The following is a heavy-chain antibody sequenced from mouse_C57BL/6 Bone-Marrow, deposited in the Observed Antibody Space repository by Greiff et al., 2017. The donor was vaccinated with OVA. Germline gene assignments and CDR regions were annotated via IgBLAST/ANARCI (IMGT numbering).Heavy chain of an antibody. V-gene: IGHV1-81*01. Sequence: QVQLQQSGAELARPGASVKLSCKASGYTFTSYGISWVKQRTGQGLEWIGEIYPRSGNTYYNEKFKCKATLTADKSSSTAYMELRSLTSEDSAVYFCAREAFITTVVGAYWGQGTLVTVSA. D-gene: IGHD1-1*01. CDR2: IYPRSGNT. CDR3: AREAFITTVVGAY. J-gene: IGHJ3*01. CDR1: GYTFTSYG.